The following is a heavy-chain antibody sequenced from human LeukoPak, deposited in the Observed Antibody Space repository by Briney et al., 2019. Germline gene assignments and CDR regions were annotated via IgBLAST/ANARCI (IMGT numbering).Heavy chain of an antibody. CDR3: ATLSRGAPNDY. V-gene: IGHV1-8*01. J-gene: IGHJ4*02. CDR1: GYTFTSYD. D-gene: IGHD3-16*01. CDR2: MNPNSGNT. Sequence: GASVKVSCKASGYTFTSYDINWVRQATGQGLEWMGWMNPNSGNTVYAQKFQGRVTMTRNTSISTAYLELSSLSSEDTAVYYCATLSRGAPNDYWGQGTLLTVAS.